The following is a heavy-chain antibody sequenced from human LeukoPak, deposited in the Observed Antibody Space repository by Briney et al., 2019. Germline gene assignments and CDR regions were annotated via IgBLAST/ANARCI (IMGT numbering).Heavy chain of an antibody. CDR1: GFTFSSYA. V-gene: IGHV3-30-3*01. Sequence: PGGSLRLSCAASGFTFSSYAMHWVRQAPGKGLEWVAVISYDGSNKYYADSVKGRFTISRDNSKNTLYLQMNSLRAEDTAVYYCARDRGRIAAAATGGDYWGQGTLVTVSS. CDR3: ARDRGRIAAAATGGDY. D-gene: IGHD6-13*01. J-gene: IGHJ4*02. CDR2: ISYDGSNK.